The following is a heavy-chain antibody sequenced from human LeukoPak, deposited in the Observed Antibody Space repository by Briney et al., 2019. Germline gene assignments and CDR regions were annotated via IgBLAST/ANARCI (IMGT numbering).Heavy chain of an antibody. V-gene: IGHV4-39*07. CDR1: GGSISSSSYY. Sequence: SETLSLTCTVSGGSISSSSYYWGWIRQPPGKGLEWIGSIYYSGSTYYNPSLKSRVTISVDTSKNQFSLKLSSVTAADTAVYYCARGLNSSPVSYFDYWGQGTLVTVSS. J-gene: IGHJ4*02. CDR3: ARGLNSSPVSYFDY. D-gene: IGHD6-13*01. CDR2: IYYSGST.